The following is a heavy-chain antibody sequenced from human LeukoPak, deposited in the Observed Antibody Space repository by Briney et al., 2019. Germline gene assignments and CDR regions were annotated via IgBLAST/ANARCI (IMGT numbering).Heavy chain of an antibody. Sequence: SQTLSLTCTVSGGSISSGSYYWSWIRQPAGKGLEWIGRIYTSGSTNYNPSLKSRVTISVDTSKNQFSLKLSSVTAADTAVYYRARDMPYCSGGSCYYYFDYWGQGTLVTVSS. CDR2: IYTSGST. CDR1: GGSISSGSYY. V-gene: IGHV4-61*02. CDR3: ARDMPYCSGGSCYYYFDY. J-gene: IGHJ4*02. D-gene: IGHD2-15*01.